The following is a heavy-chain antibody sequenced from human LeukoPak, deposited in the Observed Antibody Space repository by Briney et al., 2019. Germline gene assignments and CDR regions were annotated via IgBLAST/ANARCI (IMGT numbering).Heavy chain of an antibody. Sequence: GESLRLSCAASGFTFSSYGMHWVRQAPGKGLEWVANMNPDGSGKYYVDSVKGRFTVSRDNAKNSVYLQMNGLRAEDTAVYYCGRDPAWGAIDYWGQGTLVTVSS. CDR1: GFTFSSYG. V-gene: IGHV3-7*01. D-gene: IGHD7-27*01. CDR3: GRDPAWGAIDY. J-gene: IGHJ4*02. CDR2: MNPDGSGK.